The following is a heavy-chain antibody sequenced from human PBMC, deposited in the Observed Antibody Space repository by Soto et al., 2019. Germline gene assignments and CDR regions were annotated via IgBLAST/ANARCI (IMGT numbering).Heavy chain of an antibody. V-gene: IGHV4-61*01. Sequence: SENLSVTSTVSGASVGSANHYWNFIRHPPWTPLECIGYIYYSGTTNYNPSLRSRVTISLDRSNDQFSLKLSSVTAADTAVYYCARGGRGVYCGGDCYRSAYYYGMDVWGQGTTVPVSS. CDR1: GASVGSANHY. CDR2: IYYSGTT. D-gene: IGHD2-21*02. J-gene: IGHJ6*01. CDR3: ARGGRGVYCGGDCYRSAYYYGMDV.